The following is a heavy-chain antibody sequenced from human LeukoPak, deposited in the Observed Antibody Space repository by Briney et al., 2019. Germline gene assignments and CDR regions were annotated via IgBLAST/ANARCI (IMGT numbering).Heavy chain of an antibody. CDR2: ISWNSGSI. J-gene: IGHJ4*02. CDR3: VKAYGY. CDR1: EFTFDDYA. Sequence: LRLSCAASEFTFDDYAMHWVRQAPGKGLEWVSGISWNSGSIGYADSVKGRFTISRDNAKNSLYLQMNSLRAEDTALYYRVKAYGYWGQGTLVTVS. V-gene: IGHV3-9*01. D-gene: IGHD3-16*01.